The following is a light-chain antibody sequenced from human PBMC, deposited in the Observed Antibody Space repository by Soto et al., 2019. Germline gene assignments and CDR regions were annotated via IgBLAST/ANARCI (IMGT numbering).Light chain of an antibody. CDR3: QQSYSTPWT. V-gene: IGKV1-39*01. CDR1: QSISSY. CDR2: AAS. Sequence: DVQMTQSPSSLSASVGDRVTIXXRASQSISSYLNWYQQKPGKAPKLXIYAASSLQSGVPSRFSGSGAGTDFTLTISSLQPEDFATYYCQQSYSTPWTFGQGTKVDIK. J-gene: IGKJ1*01.